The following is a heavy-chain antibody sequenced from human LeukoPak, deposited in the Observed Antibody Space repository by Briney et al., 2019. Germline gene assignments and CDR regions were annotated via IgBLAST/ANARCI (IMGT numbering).Heavy chain of an antibody. J-gene: IGHJ4*02. CDR3: ARDSGRREDY. CDR1: GESFSGYY. D-gene: IGHD1-26*01. V-gene: IGHV4-34*01. Sequence: KSSETLSLTCAVYGESFSGYYWSWIRQPPGKGLEWIGEINHSGSTNYNPSLKSRVTISVDTSKNQFSLKVSSVTAEDTAVYYCARDSGRREDYWGQGALVTVSS. CDR2: INHSGST.